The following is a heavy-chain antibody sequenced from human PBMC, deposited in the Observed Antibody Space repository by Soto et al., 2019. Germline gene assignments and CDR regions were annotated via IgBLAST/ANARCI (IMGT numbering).Heavy chain of an antibody. CDR3: ARERVGSSWYSDY. CDR1: GGSVSSGSYY. V-gene: IGHV4-61*01. CDR2: IYYSGST. Sequence: SETLSLTCNVSGGSVSSGSYYWSWIRQPPGKGLEWIGYIYYSGSTNYNPSLKSRVTISVDTSKNQFSLKLSSVTAADTAVYYCARERVGSSWYSDYWGQGTLVTVSS. J-gene: IGHJ4*02. D-gene: IGHD6-13*01.